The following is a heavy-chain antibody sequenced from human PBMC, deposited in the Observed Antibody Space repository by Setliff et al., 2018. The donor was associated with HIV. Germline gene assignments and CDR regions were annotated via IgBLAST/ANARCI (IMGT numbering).Heavy chain of an antibody. CDR3: ARHSPSDY. CDR1: GDSISTDY. V-gene: IGHV4-59*08. Sequence: SETLSLTFTVSGDSISTDYWTWIRQPPGKGLEWIGYIYNSASTSYNPSLKSRVTISVDTSKNQFSLKLSSVTAADTAVYYCARHSPSDYWGQGTLVTGS. J-gene: IGHJ4*02. CDR2: IYNSAST.